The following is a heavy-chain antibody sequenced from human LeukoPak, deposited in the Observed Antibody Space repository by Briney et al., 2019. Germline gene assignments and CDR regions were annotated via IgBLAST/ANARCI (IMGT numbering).Heavy chain of an antibody. V-gene: IGHV4-59*12. CDR1: GGSISSYY. Sequence: SETLSLTRTVSGGSISSYYWGWIRQPPGKGLEWIGCIHYGGNTHYNPSLKSRVTISVDTSKNQFSLKLNSVTAADTAVYYCAGLSINWNALGYWGQGTLVTVSS. D-gene: IGHD1-1*01. CDR3: AGLSINWNALGY. J-gene: IGHJ4*02. CDR2: IHYGGNT.